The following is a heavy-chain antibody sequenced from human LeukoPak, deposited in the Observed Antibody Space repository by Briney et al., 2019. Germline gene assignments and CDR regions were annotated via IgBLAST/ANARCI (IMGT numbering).Heavy chain of an antibody. CDR2: INPNSGGT. CDR1: RYTFTVYY. Sequence: GASVKVSCKPSRYTFTVYYVHWVRQAPGQGLEWMGWINPNSGGTNYAQKFQGRVTMTRDTSISTAYMELSRLRSDDTAVYYCARGRQYSSGWFYFDYWGQGTLVTVSS. V-gene: IGHV1-2*02. CDR3: ARGRQYSSGWFYFDY. J-gene: IGHJ4*02. D-gene: IGHD6-19*01.